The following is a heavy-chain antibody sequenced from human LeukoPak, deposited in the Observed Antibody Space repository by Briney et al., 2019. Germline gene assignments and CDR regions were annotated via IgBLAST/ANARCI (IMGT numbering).Heavy chain of an antibody. D-gene: IGHD6-19*01. J-gene: IGHJ4*02. V-gene: IGHV4-34*01. CDR2: INHSGST. Sequence: PSETLSLTCAVYGGSFSGYYWSWIRQPPGKGPEWIGEINHSGSTNYNPSLKSRVTISVDTSKNQFSLKLSSVTAADTAVYYCARVGLTVAGTRDYWGQGTLVTVSS. CDR3: ARVGLTVAGTRDY. CDR1: GGSFSGYY.